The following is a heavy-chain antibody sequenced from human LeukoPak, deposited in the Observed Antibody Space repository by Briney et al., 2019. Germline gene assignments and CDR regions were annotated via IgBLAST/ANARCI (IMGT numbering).Heavy chain of an antibody. CDR3: ARDKYYYGSGSYIRALYFNY. J-gene: IGHJ4*02. CDR1: GFTFRSYA. D-gene: IGHD3-10*01. Sequence: LPGTSLRLSCAASGFTFRSYAMHWVRQAPGKGLEWVAVISYDGSNKYYLDSVKGRFTISRDDSKNTLYLQMNSLRVEDTAVYYCARDKYYYGSGSYIRALYFNYRGQGTLVTVSS. CDR2: ISYDGSNK. V-gene: IGHV3-30-3*01.